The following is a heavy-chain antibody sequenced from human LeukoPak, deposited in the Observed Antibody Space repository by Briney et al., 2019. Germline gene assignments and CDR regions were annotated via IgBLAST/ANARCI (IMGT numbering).Heavy chain of an antibody. J-gene: IGHJ6*02. CDR2: INHSGST. Sequence: SETLSLTCAVYGGXFSGYYCSWIRQPPGKGLEWIGEINHSGSTNYNPSLKSRVTISVDTSKNQFSLKLSSVTAADTAVYYCARGPKIAVAAWGYYYYGMDVWGQGTTVTVSS. V-gene: IGHV4-34*01. CDR3: ARGPKIAVAAWGYYYYGMDV. CDR1: GGXFSGYY. D-gene: IGHD6-19*01.